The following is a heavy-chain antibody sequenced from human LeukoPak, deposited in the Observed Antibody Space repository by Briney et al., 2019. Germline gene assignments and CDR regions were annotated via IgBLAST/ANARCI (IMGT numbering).Heavy chain of an antibody. CDR1: GYSFTSYC. CDR3: ARLPHYYDSSGYYVVY. CDR2: IYPGDSDT. V-gene: IGHV5-51*01. Sequence: GASLQISCKGSGYSFTSYCIGWVRQMPGKGLEWMGIIYPGDSDTRYSPSFQGQVTISADKSISTAYLQWSSLKASDTAMYYCARLPHYYDSSGYYVVYWGQGTLVTVSS. D-gene: IGHD3-22*01. J-gene: IGHJ4*02.